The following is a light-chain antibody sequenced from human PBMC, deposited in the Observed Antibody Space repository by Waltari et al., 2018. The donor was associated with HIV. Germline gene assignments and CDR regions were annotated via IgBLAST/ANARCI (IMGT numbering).Light chain of an antibody. CDR1: SSNIGTTA. CDR2: SDD. CDR3: AAWDDSLNGYV. V-gene: IGLV1-36*01. Sequence: QSVLTQTPSVPDAPRQRVTIPWSARSSNIGTTAVNWYQQPPGKAPKLLIYSDDLVPSGVSDRISGSKSGTSASLAISGLQSEDEADYYCAAWDDSLNGYVFGTGTKVTVL. J-gene: IGLJ1*01.